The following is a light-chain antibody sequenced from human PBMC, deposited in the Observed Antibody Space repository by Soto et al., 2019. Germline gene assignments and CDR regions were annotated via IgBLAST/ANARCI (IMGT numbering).Light chain of an antibody. CDR3: HRCGTRPPFP. V-gene: IGKV3-20*01. CDR1: ESVSSSY. J-gene: IGKJ3*01. Sequence: EMVLTQSPGTLSLSPGERATLSCWASESVSSSYLAWYQQKPGQAPRLLIHSTSTRPPDIPDRFSGSGSGTHFTLTVSRLEPEDCAVYYCHRCGTRPPFPFGPGNRVDIK. CDR2: STS.